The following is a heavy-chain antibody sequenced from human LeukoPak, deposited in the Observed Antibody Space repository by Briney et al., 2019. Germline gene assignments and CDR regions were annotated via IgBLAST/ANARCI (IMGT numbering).Heavy chain of an antibody. Sequence: AASVKVSCKASGYTFTRHYMNWVRQVPGQGLEWMGKINPGSGATGYAQKFQGRVTMTRDTSTSTVYMELTSLRSADTAVYFCARDGLYCTNGVCSSDIWGQGTLVTVSS. V-gene: IGHV1-46*01. CDR3: ARDGLYCTNGVCSSDI. CDR2: INPGSGAT. CDR1: GYTFTRHY. D-gene: IGHD2-8*01. J-gene: IGHJ3*02.